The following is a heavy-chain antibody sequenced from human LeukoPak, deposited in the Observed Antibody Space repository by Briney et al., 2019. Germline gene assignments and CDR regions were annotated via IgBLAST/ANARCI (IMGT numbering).Heavy chain of an antibody. J-gene: IGHJ4*02. D-gene: IGHD3-10*01. CDR3: AKAYVLLWFGELLPVDY. V-gene: IGHV3-30*02. Sequence: GGSLRLSCAASGFTFSSYGMHWVRQAPGKGLEWVAFIRYDGSNKYYADSVKGRFTISRDNSKNTLCLQMNSLRAEDTAVYYCAKAYVLLWFGELLPVDYWGQGTLVTVSS. CDR2: IRYDGSNK. CDR1: GFTFSSYG.